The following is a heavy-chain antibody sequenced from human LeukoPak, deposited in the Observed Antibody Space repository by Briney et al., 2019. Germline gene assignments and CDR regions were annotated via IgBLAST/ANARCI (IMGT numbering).Heavy chain of an antibody. D-gene: IGHD2-21*02. J-gene: IGHJ5*02. CDR1: GYTFTSFG. CDR2: ISAYNGNT. Sequence: ASVKVSCKASGYTFTSFGISWVRQAPGQGLEWMGWISAYNGNTNYAQKLQGRVTMTTDTSTSTAYMELRSLRSDDTAVYYCAIQTYCGGDCYSFWFDPWGQGTLVTVSS. CDR3: AIQTYCGGDCYSFWFDP. V-gene: IGHV1-18*01.